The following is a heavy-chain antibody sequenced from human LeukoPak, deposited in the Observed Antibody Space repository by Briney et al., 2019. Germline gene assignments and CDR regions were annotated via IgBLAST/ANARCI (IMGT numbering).Heavy chain of an antibody. Sequence: PSQTLSLTCTVSGGSVSSGSYYWSWIRQPPGKGLDWFGHIYSSGSTTYSPSLKSRVTMSVDTSKNQFFLKLSSVTAADTAVYYCARAALSSIAARLLGYWGQGTLVTVSS. CDR1: GGSVSSGSYY. V-gene: IGHV4-61*01. CDR3: ARAALSSIAARLLGY. D-gene: IGHD6-6*01. CDR2: IYSSGST. J-gene: IGHJ4*02.